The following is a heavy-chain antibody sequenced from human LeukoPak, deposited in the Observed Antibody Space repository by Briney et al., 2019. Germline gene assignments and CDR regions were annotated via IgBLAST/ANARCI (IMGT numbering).Heavy chain of an antibody. J-gene: IGHJ6*03. CDR3: ARGVVPAASYYYYMDV. V-gene: IGHV1-69*05. Sequence: SVKVSCKASGGTFSSYAISWVRQAPGQGLEWMGRTIPIFGTANYAQKFQGRVTITTDESTSTAYMELSSLRSEDTAVYYCARGVVPAASYYYYMDVWGKGTTVTVSS. D-gene: IGHD2-2*01. CDR1: GGTFSSYA. CDR2: TIPIFGTA.